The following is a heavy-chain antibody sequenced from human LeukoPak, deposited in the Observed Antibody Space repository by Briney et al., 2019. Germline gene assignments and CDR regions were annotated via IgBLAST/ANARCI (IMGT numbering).Heavy chain of an antibody. CDR3: ARAGRWSADYDY. J-gene: IGHJ4*02. CDR1: GYTFTGNY. CDR2: ISAYNGNT. Sequence: ASVKVSCKASGYTFTGNYMHWVRQAPGQGLEWMGWISAYNGNTNYAQKLQGRVTMTTDTSTSTAYMELRSLRSDDTAVYYCARAGRWSADYDYWGQGTLVTVSS. V-gene: IGHV1-18*04. D-gene: IGHD3-3*01.